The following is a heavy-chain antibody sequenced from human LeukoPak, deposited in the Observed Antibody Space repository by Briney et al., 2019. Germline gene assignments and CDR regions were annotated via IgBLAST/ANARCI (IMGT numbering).Heavy chain of an antibody. Sequence: SVKVSCKASGGTFSSYTISWVRQAPGQGLEWMGRIIPILGIANYAQKFQGRVTITADKSTSTAYMELSSLRSEDTAVYYCARTGTAMGPPFAYWGQGPLVTVSS. D-gene: IGHD5-18*01. CDR1: GGTFSSYT. CDR2: IIPILGIA. CDR3: ARTGTAMGPPFAY. V-gene: IGHV1-69*02. J-gene: IGHJ4*02.